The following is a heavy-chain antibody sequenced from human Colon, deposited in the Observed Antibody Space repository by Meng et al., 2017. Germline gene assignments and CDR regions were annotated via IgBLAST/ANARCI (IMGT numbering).Heavy chain of an antibody. Sequence: QAQLQGPGPGLGKPSGTLSLTCAVSGGSLSNSTWWSWVRQSTGKGLEWIGEIYHSGNTNYNPSLKSRVTISVDKSKNQFSLKVSSVTAADTAVYYCASRGFSYGYVSFWGQGTLVTVSS. J-gene: IGHJ4*02. CDR1: GGSLSNSTW. CDR2: IYHSGNT. V-gene: IGHV4-4*02. D-gene: IGHD5-18*01. CDR3: ASRGFSYGYVSF.